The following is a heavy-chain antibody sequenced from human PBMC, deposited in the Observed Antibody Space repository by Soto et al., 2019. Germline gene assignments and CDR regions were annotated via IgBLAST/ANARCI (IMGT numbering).Heavy chain of an antibody. V-gene: IGHV1-69*06. CDR2: IIPIFGTA. J-gene: IGHJ4*02. CDR1: GGTFSSYA. CDR3: ARATMATILPSAYYFDY. Sequence: SVKVSCKASGGTFSSYAISWVRQAPGQGLEWMGGIIPIFGTANYAQKFQGRATITADKSTSTAYMELSSLRSEDTAVYYCARATMATILPSAYYFDYWGQGTLVTVSS. D-gene: IGHD5-12*01.